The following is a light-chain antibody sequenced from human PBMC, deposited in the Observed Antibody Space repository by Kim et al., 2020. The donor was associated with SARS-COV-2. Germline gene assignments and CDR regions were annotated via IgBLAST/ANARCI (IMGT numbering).Light chain of an antibody. CDR2: SNN. J-gene: IGLJ3*02. CDR3: AAWDDSLSGSWV. Sequence: QRVTISCSGSRSNIGSNYVYWYQQLPGTAPKLLIYSNNQRPSGVPDRFSGSKSGTSASLAISGLRSEDEADYYCAAWDDSLSGSWVFGGGTQLTVL. CDR1: RSNIGSNY. V-gene: IGLV1-47*02.